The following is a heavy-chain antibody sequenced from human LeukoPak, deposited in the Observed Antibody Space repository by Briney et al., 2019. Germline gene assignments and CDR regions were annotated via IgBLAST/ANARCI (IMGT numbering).Heavy chain of an antibody. D-gene: IGHD3-22*01. CDR2: ISGSGGST. CDR3: AKAQLRYYYDSSGYPYYFDY. J-gene: IGHJ4*02. CDR1: GFTFSSYA. Sequence: GGSLRLSCAASGFTFSSYAMSWVRQAPGKGLEWASAISGSGGSTYYADSVKGRFTISRDNSKNTLYLQMNSLRAEDTAVYYCAKAQLRYYYDSSGYPYYFDYWGQGTLVTVSS. V-gene: IGHV3-23*01.